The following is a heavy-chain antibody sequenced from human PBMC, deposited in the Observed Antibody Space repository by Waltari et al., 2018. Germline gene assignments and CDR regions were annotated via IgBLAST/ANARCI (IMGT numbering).Heavy chain of an antibody. D-gene: IGHD3-16*01. CDR1: GGSISSGSSY. V-gene: IGHV4-61*09. CDR2: IYTSGST. CDR3: ARWGSPSVDI. Sequence: QVQLQESGPGLVKPSQTLSLTCTVSGGSISSGSSYWSWIRQPAGKGLEWIGYIYTSGSTNYNPSLKSRVTISVDTSKNQFSLKLSSVTAADTAVYYCARWGSPSVDIWGQGTMVTVSS. J-gene: IGHJ3*02.